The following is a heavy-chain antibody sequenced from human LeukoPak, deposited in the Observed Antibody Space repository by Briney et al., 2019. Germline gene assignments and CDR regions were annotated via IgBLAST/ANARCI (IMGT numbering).Heavy chain of an antibody. V-gene: IGHV4-30-4*08. Sequence: SEALSLTCTVSGGSISSGDYYWRWLRQPPGKGLEWIGYIYYSGSTYYNPSLKSRVTLSVDTSKNQFSLKLSSVTAADTAVYYCARDEIWGQGTLVTVSS. CDR3: ARDEI. CDR2: IYYSGST. D-gene: IGHD5-24*01. J-gene: IGHJ4*02. CDR1: GGSISSGDYY.